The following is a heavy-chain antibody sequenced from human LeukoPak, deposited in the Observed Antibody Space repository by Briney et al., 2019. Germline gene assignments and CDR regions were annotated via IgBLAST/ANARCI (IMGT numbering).Heavy chain of an antibody. CDR3: ARKASHFSYGLRAIDY. CDR1: GGSFSDHY. D-gene: IGHD5-18*01. J-gene: IGHJ4*02. CDR2: INQSGTT. V-gene: IGHV4-34*01. Sequence: PSETLSLTCAVYGGSFSDHYWNWIRQPPGKGLEWIGEINQSGTTNYNASLKSRVTISVDTSKNHFSLKLNSMTAADTAVYYCARKASHFSYGLRAIDYWGQGNLVTVSS.